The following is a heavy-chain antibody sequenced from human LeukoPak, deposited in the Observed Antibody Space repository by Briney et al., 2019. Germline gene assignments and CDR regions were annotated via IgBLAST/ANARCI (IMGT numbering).Heavy chain of an antibody. CDR3: ARGGIAARFAY. D-gene: IGHD6-6*01. Sequence: PGGSLRLSCAASGFPFSSYEVNWVRQAPGKGLEWVSSISSGSNSIFYADSVRGRFTISRDNAKNSLFLQMNSLRVEDTAVYYCARGGIAARFAYWGQGTLVTVSS. CDR2: ISSGSNSI. V-gene: IGHV3-48*03. J-gene: IGHJ4*02. CDR1: GFPFSSYE.